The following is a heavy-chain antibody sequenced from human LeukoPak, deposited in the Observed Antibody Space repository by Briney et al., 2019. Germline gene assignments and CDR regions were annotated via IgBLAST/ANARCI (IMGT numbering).Heavy chain of an antibody. J-gene: IGHJ6*03. CDR3: ARTPDNHYYYMDV. V-gene: IGHV4-31*03. CDR1: GGSISSGGYY. CDR2: IYDSGST. D-gene: IGHD3-22*01. Sequence: SQTLSLTCTVSGGSISSGGYYWSWIRQHPGKGLEWIGYIYDSGSTYYNPSLKSRVTISVDTSKNHFSLNLSSVAAADTAVYYCARTPDNHYYYMDVWGKGTTVTVSS.